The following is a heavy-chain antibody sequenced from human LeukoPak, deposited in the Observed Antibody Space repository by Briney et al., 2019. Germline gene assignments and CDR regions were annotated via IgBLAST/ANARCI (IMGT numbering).Heavy chain of an antibody. D-gene: IGHD3-10*01. J-gene: IGHJ4*02. Sequence: GGSLRLSCAVSGFTVSGNYMSWVRQAPGKGLEWVSLIYSGGTTYYADSVKGRFTISRDNSKNTLYLQMNSLRAEDTAVYYCAKVAREYYYGSGSYYLDYWGQGTLVAVSS. V-gene: IGHV3-53*05. CDR2: IYSGGTT. CDR1: GFTVSGNY. CDR3: AKVAREYYYGSGSYYLDY.